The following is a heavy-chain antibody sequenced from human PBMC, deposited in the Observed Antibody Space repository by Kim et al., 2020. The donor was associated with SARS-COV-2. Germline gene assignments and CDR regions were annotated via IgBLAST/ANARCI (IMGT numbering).Heavy chain of an antibody. CDR3: TRVTGTTLAFWDAVDI. J-gene: IGHJ3*02. D-gene: IGHD1-1*01. Sequence: SVRGRLTISRDDSMNTAYLQMNSMKTEDTAVYYCTRVTGTTLAFWDAVDIWGQGTMVAVSS. V-gene: IGHV3-73*01.